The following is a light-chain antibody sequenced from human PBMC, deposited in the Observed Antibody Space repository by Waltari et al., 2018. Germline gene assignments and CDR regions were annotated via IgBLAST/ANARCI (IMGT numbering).Light chain of an antibody. V-gene: IGLV8-61*02. CDR3: VLYMGNGISL. CDR1: SGSVSTSYY. CDR2: STN. J-gene: IGLJ2*01. Sequence: QTVVTQEPSLSVSPGGTVTLTCGLSSGSVSTSYYPSWYQQTPGQAPRTLIFSTNTRSSWVPDCFSGSLLRNKAALTITGAQADDESDYYCVLYMGNGISLFGGGTRLTVL.